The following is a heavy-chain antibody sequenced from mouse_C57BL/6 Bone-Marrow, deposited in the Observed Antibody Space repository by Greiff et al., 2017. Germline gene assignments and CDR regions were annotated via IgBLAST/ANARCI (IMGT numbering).Heavy chain of an antibody. CDR3: ARNGYCYGSSWFAY. J-gene: IGHJ3*01. CDR2: IHPNSGST. D-gene: IGHD1-1*01. CDR1: GYTFTSYW. Sequence: QVQLQQSGAELVKPGASVKLSCKASGYTFTSYWMHWVKQRPGQGLEWIGMIHPNSGSTNYNEKFKSKATLTVDKSSSTAYMQLSSLTSEDAAVYYCARNGYCYGSSWFAYGGQGTLVTVSA. V-gene: IGHV1-64*01.